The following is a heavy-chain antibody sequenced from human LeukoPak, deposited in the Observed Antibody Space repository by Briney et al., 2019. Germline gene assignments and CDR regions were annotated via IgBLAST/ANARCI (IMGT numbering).Heavy chain of an antibody. CDR1: GFDFGAYE. J-gene: IGHJ4*02. Sequence: GGSLRLSCAVSGFDFGAYEINWGRQAPGQGLEWVGYLGGSDTTKYYADSFSGRFTISIDNAKKSLYLLMNSLRAEATALHYCTTLCYPLDSWGQGTVVTVSS. CDR3: TTLCYPLDS. CDR2: LGGSDTTK. V-gene: IGHV3-48*03. D-gene: IGHD3-16*02.